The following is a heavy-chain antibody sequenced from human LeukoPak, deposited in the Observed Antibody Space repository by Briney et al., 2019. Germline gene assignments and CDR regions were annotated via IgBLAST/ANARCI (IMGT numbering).Heavy chain of an antibody. Sequence: GGSLRLSCAASGFTFSSYGMHWVRQAPGKGLEWVAVIWYDGSNKYYADSVKGRFTISRDNSKNTLYLQVNSLRAEDTAVYYCAKDGYDFWSGYYRLLGNYYYYYMDVWGKGTTVTVSS. CDR3: AKDGYDFWSGYYRLLGNYYYYYMDV. CDR2: IWYDGSNK. J-gene: IGHJ6*03. D-gene: IGHD3-3*01. CDR1: GFTFSSYG. V-gene: IGHV3-33*06.